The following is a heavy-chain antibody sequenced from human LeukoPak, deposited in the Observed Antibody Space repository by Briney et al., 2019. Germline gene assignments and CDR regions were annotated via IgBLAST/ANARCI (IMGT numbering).Heavy chain of an antibody. D-gene: IGHD3-3*01. CDR1: GGSISSGDYY. CDR2: IYYSGST. J-gene: IGHJ4*02. V-gene: IGHV4-30-4*08. CDR3: ARSAASGDFFDY. Sequence: SETLSLTCTVSGGSISSGDYYWSWIRQPPGTGLEWIGYIYYSGSTYYNPSLNSRVTISVDTPKNQFSLRLISMTAADTAVYYCARSAASGDFFDYWGQGTLVTVSS.